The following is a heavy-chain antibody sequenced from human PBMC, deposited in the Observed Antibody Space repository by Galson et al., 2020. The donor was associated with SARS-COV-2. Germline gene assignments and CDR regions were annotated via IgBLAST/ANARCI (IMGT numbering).Heavy chain of an antibody. D-gene: IGHD2-2*03. Sequence: PSETLSLTCTVSGGSISSSSYYWGWIRQPPGKGLEWIGSIYYSGSTYYNPSLKSRVTISVDTSKNQFSLKLSSVTAADTAVYYCARGFMDLPLDYWGQGTLVTVSS. J-gene: IGHJ4*02. V-gene: IGHV4-39*01. CDR3: ARGFMDLPLDY. CDR2: IYYSGST. CDR1: GGSISSSSYY.